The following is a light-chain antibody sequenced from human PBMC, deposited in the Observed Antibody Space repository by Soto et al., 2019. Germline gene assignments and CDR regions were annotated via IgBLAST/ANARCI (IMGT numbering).Light chain of an antibody. Sequence: DLQMTQSPSFVSASVGDRVTITCRASQDISSWLAWYQQNPGKAPKLLIYAASSLQSGVPSMFSGSGSVTDFALTISSLQTEDFATYYCLHANSLPWGTFGAGTKVDVK. J-gene: IGKJ3*01. CDR3: LHANSLPWGT. CDR1: QDISSW. V-gene: IGKV1-12*02. CDR2: AAS.